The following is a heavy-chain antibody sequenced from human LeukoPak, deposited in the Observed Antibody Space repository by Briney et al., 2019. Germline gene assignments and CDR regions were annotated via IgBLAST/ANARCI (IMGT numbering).Heavy chain of an antibody. J-gene: IGHJ4*02. CDR3: ARDPASSFDY. Sequence: GGSLRLSCAASGFTFSSHGMHWVRQAPGKGLEWVAVIWYDGSKRYYADSVKGRFTISRDDSKNTLYLQMNSLRDEDTAVYYCARDPASSFDYWGQGTLVTVAS. V-gene: IGHV3-33*01. CDR1: GFTFSSHG. D-gene: IGHD2-15*01. CDR2: IWYDGSKR.